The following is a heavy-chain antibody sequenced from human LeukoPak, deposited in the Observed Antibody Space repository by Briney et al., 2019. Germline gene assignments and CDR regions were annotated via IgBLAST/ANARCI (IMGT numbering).Heavy chain of an antibody. D-gene: IGHD6-13*01. V-gene: IGHV6-1*01. CDR1: GDSVSSNSAA. CDR3: ARVPGIAAAGDRYFDY. CDR2: TYYRSRWYN. J-gene: IGHJ4*02. Sequence: SQTLSLTCAISGDSVSSNSAAWKWIRQSPSRGLEWLGRTYYRSRWYNEYALSVKSRITIIPDTSKTHFSLQLNSVTPEYTAVYYCARVPGIAAAGDRYFDYWGQGTLVTVSS.